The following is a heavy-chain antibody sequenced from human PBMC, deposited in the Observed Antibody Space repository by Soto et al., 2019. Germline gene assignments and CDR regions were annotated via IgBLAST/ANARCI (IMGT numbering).Heavy chain of an antibody. CDR1: GGSISSGGYY. V-gene: IGHV4-31*03. D-gene: IGHD3-22*01. CDR3: ARAGDSSGYDY. CDR2: IYYSGST. Sequence: SETLSLTCTVSGGSISSGGYYWSWIRQHPGKGLEWIGYIYYSGSTYYNPSLKSRVTISVDRSKNQFSLKLSSVTAADTAVYYCARAGDSSGYDYWGQGTLVTVSS. J-gene: IGHJ4*02.